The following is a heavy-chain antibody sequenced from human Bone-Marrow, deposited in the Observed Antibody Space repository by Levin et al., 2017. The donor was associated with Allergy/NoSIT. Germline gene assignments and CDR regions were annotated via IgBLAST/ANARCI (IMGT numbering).Heavy chain of an antibody. CDR3: ARGRVKGPFDS. D-gene: IGHD3-10*01. CDR2: INSDGRST. V-gene: IGHV3-74*01. J-gene: IGHJ3*02. CDR1: GFTFSTFW. Sequence: SCAASGFTFSTFWMHWVRQVPGKGLVWVSHINSDGRSTSYADSVKGRFTISRDNAKNTLYLQMNSLRVEDTAVYSCARGRVKGPFDSWGQGTMVTVSS.